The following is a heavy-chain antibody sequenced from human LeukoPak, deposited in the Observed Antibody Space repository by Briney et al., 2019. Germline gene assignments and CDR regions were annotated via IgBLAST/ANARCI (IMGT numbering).Heavy chain of an antibody. V-gene: IGHV3-21*01. CDR2: ISSSSSYI. J-gene: IGHJ4*02. D-gene: IGHD3-3*01. Sequence: PGGSLRLFCGASGFTFSSYSMNWVRQAPGKGLEWGSSISSSSSYIYYADSVKGRFTISRDNAKNSLYLQMNSLRAEDTAVYYCARVSTGWSGYVDYWGQGTLVTVSS. CDR1: GFTFSSYS. CDR3: ARVSTGWSGYVDY.